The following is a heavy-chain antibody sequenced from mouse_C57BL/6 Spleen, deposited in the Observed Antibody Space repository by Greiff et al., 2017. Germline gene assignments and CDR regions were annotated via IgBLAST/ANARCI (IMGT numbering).Heavy chain of an antibody. CDR1: GFTFSSYG. J-gene: IGHJ3*01. Sequence: EVKLVESGGDLVKPGGSLKLSCAASGFTFSSYGMSWVRQTPDKRLEWVATISSGGSYTYYPDSVKGRFTISRDNAKNTLYLQMSSLKSEDTAMYYCARDSSGFAYWGQGTLVTVSA. CDR3: ARDSSGFAY. CDR2: ISSGGSYT. V-gene: IGHV5-6*01. D-gene: IGHD3-2*02.